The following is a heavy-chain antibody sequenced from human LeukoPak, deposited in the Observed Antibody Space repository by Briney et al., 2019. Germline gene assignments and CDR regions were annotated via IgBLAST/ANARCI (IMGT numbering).Heavy chain of an antibody. CDR2: IYPGDSDT. V-gene: IGHV5-51*01. J-gene: IGHJ6*02. CDR3: ARSPRLYGDYQSASGGMDV. D-gene: IGHD4-17*01. CDR1: GYSFTSYW. Sequence: GEPLKISWKGSGYSFTSYWIAWVRKIPGKGLKWMGIIYPGDSDTRYSPSFHGQVTSSADKSISTAYQQWSSLKASDTAMYYCARSPRLYGDYQSASGGMDVWGQGTTVSVSS.